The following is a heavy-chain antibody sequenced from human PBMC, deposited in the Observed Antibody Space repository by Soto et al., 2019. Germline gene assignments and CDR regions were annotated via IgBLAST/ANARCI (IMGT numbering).Heavy chain of an antibody. CDR2: IYYSGST. CDR1: GGSISSYY. Sequence: SETLSLTCTVSGGSISSYYWSWIRQPPGKGLEWIGYIYYSGSTNYNPSLKSRVTISVDTSKNQFSLKLSSVTAADTAVYYCAREGGSYYYHGMDVWGQGTTVTVSS. D-gene: IGHD1-26*01. J-gene: IGHJ6*02. V-gene: IGHV4-59*01. CDR3: AREGGSYYYHGMDV.